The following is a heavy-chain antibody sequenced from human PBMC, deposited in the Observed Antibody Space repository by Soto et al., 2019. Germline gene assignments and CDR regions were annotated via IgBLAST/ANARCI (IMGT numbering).Heavy chain of an antibody. D-gene: IGHD4-4*01. Sequence: SVKVSCKASGGTFSSYAISWVRQAPGQGLEWMGGIIPIFGTANYAQKFQGRVTIIADESTSTAYMELSSLRSEDTAVYYCASGSSQDDYSGNQAYWGQGTLVTVSS. V-gene: IGHV1-69*13. CDR3: ASGSSQDDYSGNQAY. J-gene: IGHJ4*02. CDR1: GGTFSSYA. CDR2: IIPIFGTA.